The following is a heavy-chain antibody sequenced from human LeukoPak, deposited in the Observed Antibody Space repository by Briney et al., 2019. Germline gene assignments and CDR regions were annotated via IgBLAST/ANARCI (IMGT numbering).Heavy chain of an antibody. CDR3: ARVSRVALGYCSGGSCWNGMDV. CDR2: ISSSGSTI. CDR1: GFTFSDYY. D-gene: IGHD2-15*01. V-gene: IGHV3-11*01. Sequence: PGGSLRLSCAASGFTFSDYYMSWIRQAPGKGLEWVSYISSSGSTIYYADSVKGRFTISRDNAKNSLYLQMNSLRAEDTAVYYCARVSRVALGYCSGGSCWNGMDVWGQGTTVTVSS. J-gene: IGHJ6*02.